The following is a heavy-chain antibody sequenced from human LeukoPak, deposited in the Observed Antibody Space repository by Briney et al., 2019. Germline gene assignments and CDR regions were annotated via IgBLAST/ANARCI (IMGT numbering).Heavy chain of an antibody. J-gene: IGHJ4*02. Sequence: ATAKASRKASGFTFTSFAMEWVRQGRGQRLERIGWIVVGSGNTNYAQKLQEGATINRDMPTSTAYLELRRLRSEDTAVYYCAAGYYDSSGYSGPGGYWGQGTLVTVSS. CDR1: GFTFTSFA. V-gene: IGHV1-58*02. D-gene: IGHD3-22*01. CDR2: IVVGSGNT. CDR3: AAGYYDSSGYSGPGGY.